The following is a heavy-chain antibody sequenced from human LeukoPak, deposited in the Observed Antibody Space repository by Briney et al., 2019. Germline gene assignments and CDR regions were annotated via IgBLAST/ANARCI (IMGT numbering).Heavy chain of an antibody. D-gene: IGHD3-10*01. CDR3: ARVTYGSGTYGAFDY. J-gene: IGHJ4*02. CDR2: IRYDGSNK. CDR1: GFTFSSYG. Sequence: GGSLRLSCAASGFTFSSYGMHWVRQAPGKGLGWVAFIRYDGSNKYYADSVKGRFTISRDNSKNTLYLQMNSLRAEDTAVYYCARVTYGSGTYGAFDYWGQGTLVTVSS. V-gene: IGHV3-30*02.